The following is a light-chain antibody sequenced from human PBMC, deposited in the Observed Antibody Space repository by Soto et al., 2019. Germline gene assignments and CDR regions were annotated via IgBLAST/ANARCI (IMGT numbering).Light chain of an antibody. CDR3: QQRSNWPIT. CDR2: GAS. Sequence: EIVLTHSPGTLSLYPGERATLSCRASQSVSNNYLAWYQQKPGQAPRLLIYGASNSATGIPDRFSGSGSGTDFTLTISRLEPEDFAVYYCQQRSNWPITFGQGTRLEIK. CDR1: QSVSNNY. J-gene: IGKJ5*01. V-gene: IGKV3D-20*02.